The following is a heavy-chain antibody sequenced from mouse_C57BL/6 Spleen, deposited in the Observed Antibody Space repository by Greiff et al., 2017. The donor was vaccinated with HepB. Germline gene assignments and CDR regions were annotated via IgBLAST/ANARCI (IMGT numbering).Heavy chain of an antibody. V-gene: IGHV1-54*01. CDR1: GYAFTNYL. J-gene: IGHJ4*01. CDR3: ARPTGPDAMDY. D-gene: IGHD2-10*01. Sequence: QVHVKQSGAELVRPGTSVKVSCKASGYAFTNYLIEWVKQRPGQGLEWIGVINPGSGGTNYNEKFKGKATLTADKSSSTAYMQLSSLTSEYSAVYFCARPTGPDAMDYWGQGTSVTVSS. CDR2: INPGSGGT.